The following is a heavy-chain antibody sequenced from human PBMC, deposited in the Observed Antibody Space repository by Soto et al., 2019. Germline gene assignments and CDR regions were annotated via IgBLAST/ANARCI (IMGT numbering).Heavy chain of an antibody. J-gene: IGHJ6*02. V-gene: IGHV1-69*01. D-gene: IGHD2-2*01. Sequence: QVQLVQFGAEVKKPGSSVKVSCKASGGTFSSYAISWVRQAPGQGLEWMGGIIPIFATANYAQKFQGRVMINVDDSTSKAYLELSSLRSEDTAVYYCARSVSFRYQLLKRGMDVWGQGTTVTVSS. CDR1: GGTFSSYA. CDR3: ARSVSFRYQLLKRGMDV. CDR2: IIPIFATA.